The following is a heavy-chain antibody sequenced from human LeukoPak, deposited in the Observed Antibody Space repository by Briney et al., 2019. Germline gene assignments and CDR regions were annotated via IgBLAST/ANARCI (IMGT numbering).Heavy chain of an antibody. D-gene: IGHD2-2*01. CDR3: VKGRSSSWDPFDY. V-gene: IGHV3-53*01. Sequence: PGGSLRLSCAASGFTVSSNYMSWVRQAPGKGLEWVSVIYSGGSTYYADSVKGRFTISRDNSKNTLYLQMNSLRAEDTAVYCCVKGRSSSWDPFDYWGQGTLVTVSS. CDR2: IYSGGST. J-gene: IGHJ4*02. CDR1: GFTVSSNY.